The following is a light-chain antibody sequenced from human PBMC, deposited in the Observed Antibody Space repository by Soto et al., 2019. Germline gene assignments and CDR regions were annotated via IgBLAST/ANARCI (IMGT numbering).Light chain of an antibody. V-gene: IGKV1-5*01. CDR3: QHYERDPWT. CDR2: DAS. Sequence: DIQMTQSPSTLSTFVGDRVTITCRASQNINGWLAWYQQKPGRAPKLLIYDASSLESGVPSRFSGSGFGTDFTLTISNLQPDDFATYYCQHYERDPWTFGQGTKVEIK. J-gene: IGKJ1*01. CDR1: QNINGW.